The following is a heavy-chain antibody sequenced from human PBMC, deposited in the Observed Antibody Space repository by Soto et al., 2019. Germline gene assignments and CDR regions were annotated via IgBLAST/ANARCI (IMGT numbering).Heavy chain of an antibody. CDR2: ISSTGSSM. D-gene: IGHD1-1*01. J-gene: IGHJ6*03. CDR3: ARDGVMGWNDKYYYYMDV. CDR1: GFTLSSYS. V-gene: IGHV3-48*01. Sequence: GGSLRLSCAASGFTLSSYSINWVRQAPGKGLEWVSFISSTGSSMYYADSVKGRFTISRDNANNSLYLQMHSLRAEDTAVYYCARDGVMGWNDKYYYYMDVWGKGTTVTVSS.